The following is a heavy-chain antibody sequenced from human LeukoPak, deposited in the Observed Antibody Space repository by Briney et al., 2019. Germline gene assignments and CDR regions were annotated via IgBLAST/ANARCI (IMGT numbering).Heavy chain of an antibody. Sequence: SETLSLTCAVYGGSFSGYYWSWIRQPPGKGLEWIGEVNHSGSTNYNPSLKSRVTISVDTSKNQFSLKLSSVTAADTAVYYCAGIAAAGYWGQGTLVTVSS. V-gene: IGHV4-34*01. CDR1: GGSFSGYY. CDR2: VNHSGST. J-gene: IGHJ4*02. CDR3: AGIAAAGY. D-gene: IGHD6-13*01.